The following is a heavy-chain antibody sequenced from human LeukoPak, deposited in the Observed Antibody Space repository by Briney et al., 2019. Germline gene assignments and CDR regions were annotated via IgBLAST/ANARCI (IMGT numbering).Heavy chain of an antibody. D-gene: IGHD2-2*01. CDR2: IIPIFGTA. Sequence: ASVKVSCKASGGTFSSYAISWVRQAPGQGLEWMGGIIPIFGTANYAQKFQGRVTITADESTSTAYMEVSSLRSEDTAVYYCARGTAARGAFDIWGQGTMVTVSS. CDR1: GGTFSSYA. CDR3: ARGTAARGAFDI. V-gene: IGHV1-69*13. J-gene: IGHJ3*02.